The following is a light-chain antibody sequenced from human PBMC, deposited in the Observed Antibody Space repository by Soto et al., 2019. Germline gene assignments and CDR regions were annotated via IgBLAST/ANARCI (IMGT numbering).Light chain of an antibody. V-gene: IGLV2-23*01. J-gene: IGLJ1*01. Sequence: QSVLTQPRSVSGSPGQSVTISCTGTSSDVGRYDYVSWYQQHPGKAPKLMIYEGSKRPSGVSNRFSGSKSGNTASLTISGLQAEDEADYYCCSYAGGSTYVFGTGTKVTVL. CDR2: EGS. CDR3: CSYAGGSTYV. CDR1: SSDVGRYDY.